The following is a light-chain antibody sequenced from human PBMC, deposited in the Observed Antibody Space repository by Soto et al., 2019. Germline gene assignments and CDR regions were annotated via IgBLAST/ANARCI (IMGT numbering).Light chain of an antibody. V-gene: IGKV1-39*01. Sequence: DIQITQSPSSLSASVGDRVTITCRASKSVSFYLNWYQQKPGNAPKVLIYAASNLQTGVPSRFSGSGSGTDFTLTINSLQPEDFATYSCQQCDSTPITFGQGTRLDIK. CDR1: KSVSFY. CDR2: AAS. CDR3: QQCDSTPIT. J-gene: IGKJ5*01.